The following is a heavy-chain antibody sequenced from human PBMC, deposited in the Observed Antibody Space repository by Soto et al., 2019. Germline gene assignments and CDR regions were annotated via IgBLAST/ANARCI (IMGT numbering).Heavy chain of an antibody. CDR1: GFTFSSYA. V-gene: IGHV3-30-3*01. CDR3: ARDRGYYDSSGYYVQVRGAFDI. D-gene: IGHD3-22*01. CDR2: ISYDGSNK. Sequence: QVQLVESGGGVVQPGRSLRLSCAASGFTFSSYAMHWVRQAPGKGLEWVAVISYDGSNKYYADSVKGRFTISRDNSKNTLYLQMNSLRAEDTAVYYCARDRGYYDSSGYYVQVRGAFDIWGQGTMVTVSS. J-gene: IGHJ3*02.